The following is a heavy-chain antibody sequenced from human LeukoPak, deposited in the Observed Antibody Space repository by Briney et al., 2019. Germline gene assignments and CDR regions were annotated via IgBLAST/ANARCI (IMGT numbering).Heavy chain of an antibody. CDR1: GFTFSSYS. Sequence: GGSLRLSCAASGFTFSSYSMNWVRQAPGKGLEWVSSISSSSSYIYYADSVEGRFTISRDNAKNSLYLQMNSLRAEDTAVYYCARDNDWDDAFDIWGQGTMVTVSS. CDR2: ISSSSSYI. CDR3: ARDNDWDDAFDI. V-gene: IGHV3-21*01. D-gene: IGHD1-1*01. J-gene: IGHJ3*02.